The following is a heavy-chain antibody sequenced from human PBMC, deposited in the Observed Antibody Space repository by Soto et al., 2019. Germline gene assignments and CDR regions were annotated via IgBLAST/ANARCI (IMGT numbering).Heavy chain of an antibody. J-gene: IGHJ5*02. CDR2: IYYSGST. CDR1: CGSISSSSYF. V-gene: IGHV4-39*01. CDR3: ARHPSDFWFDP. Sequence: QLQLQESGPGLVKPSETLSLTCSVSCGSISSSSYFWGWIRQPPGMGLEWIGSIYYSGSTYSNPSLKIRVTVSVDTSKNQFSLKLSSVTAADTAVYYCARHPSDFWFDPWGQGTLVTVSS. D-gene: IGHD2-21*02.